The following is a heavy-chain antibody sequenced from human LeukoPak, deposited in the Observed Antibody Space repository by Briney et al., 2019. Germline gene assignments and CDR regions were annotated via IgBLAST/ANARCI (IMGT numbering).Heavy chain of an antibody. J-gene: IGHJ4*02. CDR3: AKEAVTSYYFDY. CDR1: GFTFSSYA. V-gene: IGHV3-23*01. D-gene: IGHD4-11*01. Sequence: GGSLRLSCAASGFTFSSYAMSWVRQAPGKGLEWVSGISGSGSSTFYADSVRGRSTISRDNSKNTLYLQMNSLRAEDTAVYYCAKEAVTSYYFDYWGQGTLVTVSS. CDR2: ISGSGSST.